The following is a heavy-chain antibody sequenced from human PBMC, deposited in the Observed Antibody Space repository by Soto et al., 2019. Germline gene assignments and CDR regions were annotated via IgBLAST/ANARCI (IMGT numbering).Heavy chain of an antibody. J-gene: IGHJ4*02. CDR1: GYTLTELS. CDR3: ATAYSVAGPHLDDY. CDR2: FDPEDGET. V-gene: IGHV1-24*01. D-gene: IGHD2-21*01. Sequence: ASVKVSCKVSGYTLTELSMHWVRQAPGKGLEWMGGFDPEDGETIYAQKFQGRVTMTEDTSTDTAYMELSSLRSEDTAVYYCATAYSVAGPHLDDYWGQGTLVTVSS.